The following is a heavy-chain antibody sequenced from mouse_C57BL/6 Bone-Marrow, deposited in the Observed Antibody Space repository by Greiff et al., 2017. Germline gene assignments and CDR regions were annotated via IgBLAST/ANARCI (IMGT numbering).Heavy chain of an antibody. CDR3: ARGRLRRRYFDY. V-gene: IGHV1-54*01. CDR1: GYAFTNYL. CDR2: INPGSGGT. D-gene: IGHD2-4*01. Sequence: QVQLQQSGAELVRPGTSVQVSCKASGYAFTNYLIEWVKQRPGQGLAWIGVINPGSGGTNYNEKFRGTATLTADKSSSTAYMQLSSLTSEDSAVYFCARGRLRRRYFDYGGQGTTLTVSS. J-gene: IGHJ2*01.